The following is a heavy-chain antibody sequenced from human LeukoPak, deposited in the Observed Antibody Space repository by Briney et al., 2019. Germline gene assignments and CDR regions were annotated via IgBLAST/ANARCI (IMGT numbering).Heavy chain of an antibody. CDR1: GSTFSSYA. Sequence: GGSLRLSCAASGSTFSSYAMSWVRQAPGKGLEWVSAISGSGGSTYYADSVKGRFTISRDNSKNTLHLQMNSLRAEDTAVYYCAKDPSITVLNAFDIWGQGTMVTVSS. CDR2: ISGSGGST. D-gene: IGHD3-3*01. CDR3: AKDPSITVLNAFDI. V-gene: IGHV3-23*01. J-gene: IGHJ3*02.